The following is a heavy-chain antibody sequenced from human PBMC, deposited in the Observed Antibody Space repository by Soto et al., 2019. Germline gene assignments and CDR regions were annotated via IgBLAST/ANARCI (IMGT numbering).Heavy chain of an antibody. CDR2: ISYDGSNK. J-gene: IGHJ4*02. CDR1: GFTFSSYA. CDR3: ARVDGRGYYGSYCDY. D-gene: IGHD3-22*01. Sequence: QVQLVESGGGVVQPGRSLRLSCAASGFTFSSYAMHWVRQAPGKGLEWVAIISYDGSNKYYADSVKGRFTISRDNSKSTLFLQLNSLRAEDTAVYYCARVDGRGYYGSYCDYWGQGTRVTVA. V-gene: IGHV3-30-3*01.